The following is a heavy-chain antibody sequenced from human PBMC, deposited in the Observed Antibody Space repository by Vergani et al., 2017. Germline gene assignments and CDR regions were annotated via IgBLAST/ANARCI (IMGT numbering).Heavy chain of an antibody. D-gene: IGHD2-15*01. CDR3: VKGIVVVVAAIMDY. CDR1: GFTFSSYA. J-gene: IGHJ4*02. CDR2: ISSNGGST. Sequence: EVQLVESGGGLVQPGGSLRLSCSASGFTFSSYAMHWVRQAPGKGLEYVSAISSNGGSTYYADSVKGRFTISRDNSKNTLYLQMSSLRAEDTALYYCVKGIVVVVAAIMDYWGQGTLVTVSS. V-gene: IGHV3-64D*06.